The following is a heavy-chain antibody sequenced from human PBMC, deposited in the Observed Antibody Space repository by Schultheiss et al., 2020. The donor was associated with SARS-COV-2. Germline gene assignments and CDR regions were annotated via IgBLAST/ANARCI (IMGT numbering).Heavy chain of an antibody. Sequence: SETLSLTCSVSDDSIGSGSYYWGWIRQPPGKGLEWIHFYYSGSTYYNPSLKSRVTISVDTSKNQFSLKLSSVTAADTAVYYCASTYDYVWGSYRYRFDYWGQGTLVTVSS. D-gene: IGHD3-16*02. J-gene: IGHJ4*02. CDR3: ASTYDYVWGSYRYRFDY. CDR2: FYYSGST. V-gene: IGHV4-39*01. CDR1: DDSIGSGSYY.